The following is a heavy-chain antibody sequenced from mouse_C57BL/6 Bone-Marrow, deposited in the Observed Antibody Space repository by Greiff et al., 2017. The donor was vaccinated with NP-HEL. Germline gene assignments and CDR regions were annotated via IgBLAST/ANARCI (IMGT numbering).Heavy chain of an antibody. CDR3: ARQGDGSSTAWFAY. V-gene: IGHV1-82*01. Sequence: VQLQQSGPELVKPGASVKISCKASGYAFSSSWMNWVKQRPGKGLEWIGRIYPGDGDTNYNGKFKGKATLTAAKSSSTAYMQLSSLTSEDSAVYFCARQGDGSSTAWFAYWGQGTLVTVSA. D-gene: IGHD1-1*01. CDR1: GYAFSSSW. J-gene: IGHJ3*01. CDR2: IYPGDGDT.